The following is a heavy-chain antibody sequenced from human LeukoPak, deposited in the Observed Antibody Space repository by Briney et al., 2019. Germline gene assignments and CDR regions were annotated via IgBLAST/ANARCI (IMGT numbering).Heavy chain of an antibody. CDR2: VSSSSSSA. J-gene: IGHJ4*02. CDR1: GFTFSSYS. D-gene: IGHD3-10*01. CDR3: ARNFYGSGSYDY. V-gene: IGHV3-48*02. Sequence: GGSLRLSCAASGFTFSSYSMNWVRQAPGKGLEWVAYVSSSSSSAHYADSVKGRFTISRDDAKNSLYLQMNSLRDEDTAVYYCARNFYGSGSYDYWGQGTLVTVSS.